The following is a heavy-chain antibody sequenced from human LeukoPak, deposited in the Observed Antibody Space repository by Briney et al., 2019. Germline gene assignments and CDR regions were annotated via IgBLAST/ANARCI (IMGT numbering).Heavy chain of an antibody. D-gene: IGHD4-17*01. V-gene: IGHV3-30*04. CDR2: ISYDGSSK. CDR3: ARDITTMTSH. J-gene: IGHJ4*02. Sequence: RGYLTLSCAAPGLPFSSVIMLSVRQAPGNGLQWVALISYDGSSKYYADSVKGRFTISRDNFKNTLYLQMNSLRAEDTAVYYCARDITTMTSHWGQGTLVTVSS. CDR1: GLPFSSVI.